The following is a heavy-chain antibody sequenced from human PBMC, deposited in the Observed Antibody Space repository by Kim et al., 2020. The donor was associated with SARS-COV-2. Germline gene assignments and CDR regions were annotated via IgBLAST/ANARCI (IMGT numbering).Heavy chain of an antibody. CDR3: ARLIDGETQQGWFDP. V-gene: IGHV4-59*08. Sequence: SETLSLTCTVSGGSISSYYWSWIRQPPGKGLEWIGYIYYSGSTNYNPSLKSRVTISVDTSKNQFSLKLSSVTAADTAVYYCARLIDGETQQGWFDPWGQGTLVTVSS. J-gene: IGHJ5*02. CDR2: IYYSGST. D-gene: IGHD4-17*01. CDR1: GGSISSYY.